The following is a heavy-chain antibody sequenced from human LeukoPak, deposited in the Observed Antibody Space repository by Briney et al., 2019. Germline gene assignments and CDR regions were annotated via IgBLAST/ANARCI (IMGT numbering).Heavy chain of an antibody. D-gene: IGHD6-13*01. CDR2: IKQDGSEK. Sequence: GGSLRLSCAASGFNFSSYWMSWVRQAPGKGLEWVANIKQDGSEKYYVDSVRGRFTISRDNAKNSLFLQTNSLRGDDTAIYYCGSGSTWLPRGQGTLVTVSS. V-gene: IGHV3-7*01. CDR1: GFNFSSYW. J-gene: IGHJ4*02. CDR3: GSGSTWLP.